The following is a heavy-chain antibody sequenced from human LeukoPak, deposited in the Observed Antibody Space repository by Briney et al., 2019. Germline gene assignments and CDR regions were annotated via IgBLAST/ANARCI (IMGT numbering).Heavy chain of an antibody. J-gene: IGHJ4*02. CDR2: IYHSGST. Sequence: PSETLSLTCAVSGYSISSGYYWGWIRQPPGKGLEWIGSIYHSGSTYYNPSLKSRVTISVDTSKNQFSLKLSSVTAADTAVYYCARASSLSHYYGSELSFDYWGQGTLVTVSS. CDR3: ARASSLSHYYGSELSFDY. V-gene: IGHV4-38-2*01. D-gene: IGHD3-10*01. CDR1: GYSISSGYY.